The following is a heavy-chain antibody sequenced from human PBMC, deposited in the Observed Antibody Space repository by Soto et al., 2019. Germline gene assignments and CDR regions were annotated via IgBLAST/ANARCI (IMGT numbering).Heavy chain of an antibody. D-gene: IGHD3-10*01. CDR2: ISAYNDNT. CDR3: AREGYYYGSGTYAPPRYYGMDV. J-gene: IGHJ6*02. Sequence: QIQLVQSATEVKKPGASVKVSCKTSGYTFSSYGVSWVRQAPGQGLARMGWISAYNDNTNYAQKFQGRVTLTTDTTTRTAYMELRSLRSDDTAIYYCAREGYYYGSGTYAPPRYYGMDVWGQGTTVIVSS. V-gene: IGHV1-18*01. CDR1: GYTFSSYG.